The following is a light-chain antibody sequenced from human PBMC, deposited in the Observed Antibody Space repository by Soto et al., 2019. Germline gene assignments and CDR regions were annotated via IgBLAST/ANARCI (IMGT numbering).Light chain of an antibody. CDR1: SSDVGGYNY. J-gene: IGLJ2*01. CDR2: DVS. Sequence: SALTQPASVSGSPGQSITISCTGTSSDVGGYNYVSWYQQHPGKAPKLMIYDVSNRPSGVSNRFSGFKSGNTASLTISGLQAEDEADYYCSSYTSSSTLVVFGGGTKLTVL. V-gene: IGLV2-14*01. CDR3: SSYTSSSTLVV.